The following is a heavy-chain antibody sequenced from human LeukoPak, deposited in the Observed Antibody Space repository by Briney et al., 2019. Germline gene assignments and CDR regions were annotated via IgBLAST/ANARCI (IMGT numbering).Heavy chain of an antibody. Sequence: GGSLRLSCVASGFTFSSYAMSWGRQAPGKGLEWVAGISSSGGSTYYADSVKGRLPIYRDHSKDTLYLQMDSLRAEDTAVYYCARSAGLRCFDYWGLGTLVTVSS. V-gene: IGHV3-23*01. D-gene: IGHD4-17*01. CDR1: GFTFSSYA. CDR2: ISSSGGST. CDR3: ARSAGLRCFDY. J-gene: IGHJ4*02.